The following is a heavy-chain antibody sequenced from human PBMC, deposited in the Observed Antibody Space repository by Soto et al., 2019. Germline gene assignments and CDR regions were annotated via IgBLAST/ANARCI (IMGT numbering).Heavy chain of an antibody. D-gene: IGHD3-22*01. CDR1: GFIFSTYG. V-gene: IGHV3-48*02. CDR2: ISTSSGAI. CDR3: AREGALSGYNWFDP. Sequence: GGSLRLSCAASGFIFSTYGMNWVRQAPGKGLEWVSYISTSSGAIYYADSVKGRFTISRDNAKNSLYLQMNSLRDEDTAIYYCAREGALSGYNWFDPWGQGTLVTVSS. J-gene: IGHJ5*02.